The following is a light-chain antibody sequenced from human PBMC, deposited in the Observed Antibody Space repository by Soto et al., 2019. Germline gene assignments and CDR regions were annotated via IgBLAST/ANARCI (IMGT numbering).Light chain of an antibody. V-gene: IGKV1-5*03. Sequence: DIQMTQSPSTLSASVGDRVTITCRASQSISSWLAWYQQKPGKAPKLLIYKASSLESGVPSRFGCSGSGTEFTLTISSLQPDDFATDYGQQYNSYPWTFGQGTKVEIK. CDR3: QQYNSYPWT. CDR1: QSISSW. CDR2: KAS. J-gene: IGKJ1*01.